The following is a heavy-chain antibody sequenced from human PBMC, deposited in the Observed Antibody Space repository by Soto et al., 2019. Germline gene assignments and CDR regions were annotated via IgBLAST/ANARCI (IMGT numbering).Heavy chain of an antibody. CDR3: ARSWVTGKGGMDV. Sequence: QVQFVQSGAEVKQPGASVKVSCKTSGYTFTSYGLSWVRQAPGQGLEWMGWINGYTGNTNYAQKFQGRVTMTTDTSTNTAYLDLWTLISDDTAVYYCARSWVTGKGGMDVWGQGTTVTVSS. D-gene: IGHD3-16*01. V-gene: IGHV1-18*01. CDR1: GYTFTSYG. CDR2: INGYTGNT. J-gene: IGHJ6*02.